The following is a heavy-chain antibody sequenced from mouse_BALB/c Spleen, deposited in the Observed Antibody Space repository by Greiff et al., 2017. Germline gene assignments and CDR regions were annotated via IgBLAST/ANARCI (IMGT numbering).Heavy chain of an antibody. CDR2: ISTYYGDA. V-gene: IGHV1S137*01. Sequence: QVQLKESGAELVRPGVSVKISCKGSGYTFTDYAMHWVKQSHAKSLEWIGVISTYYGDASYNQKFKGKATMTVDKSSSTAYMELARLTSEDSAIYYCARYDYGFDYWGQGTTLTVSS. CDR3: ARYDYGFDY. CDR1: GYTFTDYA. J-gene: IGHJ2*01. D-gene: IGHD2-4*01.